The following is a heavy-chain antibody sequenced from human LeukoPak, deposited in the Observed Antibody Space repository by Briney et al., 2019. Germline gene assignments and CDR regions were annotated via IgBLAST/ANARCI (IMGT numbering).Heavy chain of an antibody. CDR1: GGSFSGYY. J-gene: IGHJ4*02. CDR2: INHSGST. Sequence: PSETLSLTCAAYGGSFSGYYWSWIRQPPGKGLEWIGEINHSGSTNYNPSLKSRVTISVDTSKNQFSLKLSSVTAADTAVYYCARAHKYYYDSSGYYHYYFDYWGQGTLVTVSS. D-gene: IGHD3-22*01. CDR3: ARAHKYYYDSSGYYHYYFDY. V-gene: IGHV4-34*01.